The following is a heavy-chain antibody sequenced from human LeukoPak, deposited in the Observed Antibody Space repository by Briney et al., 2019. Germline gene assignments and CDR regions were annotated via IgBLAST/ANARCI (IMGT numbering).Heavy chain of an antibody. CDR3: PKVGVYASRADPGINWFDP. V-gene: IGHV3-23*01. CDR2: NSGSGGST. CDR1: GFTFSSYA. Sequence: GFSVRLSCAASGFTFSSYAMSWVRQAPGKGLEGVAANSGSGGSTYYADSVKGRYSISTDNSKTSMYLHMNSLRAEDTAVSYCPKVGVYASRADPGINWFDPWGQGTLVTVSS. J-gene: IGHJ5*02. D-gene: IGHD2-8*01.